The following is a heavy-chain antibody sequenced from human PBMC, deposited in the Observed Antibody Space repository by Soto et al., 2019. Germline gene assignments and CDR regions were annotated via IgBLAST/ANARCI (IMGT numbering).Heavy chain of an antibody. CDR1: GFTFTSSA. CDR2: IVVGSGNT. V-gene: IGHV1-58*01. D-gene: IGHD3-3*01. J-gene: IGHJ6*02. CDR3: AAAFFGVVTLLDMDV. Sequence: QMQLVQSGPEVKKPGTSVKVSCKASGFTFTSSAVQWVRQARGQRLEWIGWIVVGSGNTNYAQKFQERVTITRDMSTSTAYMELSSLRSEDTAVYYCAAAFFGVVTLLDMDVWGQGTTVTVSS.